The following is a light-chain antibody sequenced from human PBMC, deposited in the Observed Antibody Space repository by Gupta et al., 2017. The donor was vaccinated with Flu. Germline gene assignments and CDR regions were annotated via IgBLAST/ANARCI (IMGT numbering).Light chain of an antibody. J-gene: IGKJ2*01. CDR1: QSINDW. V-gene: IGKV1-5*03. CDR2: RAS. Sequence: DIQMTQSPATLSASVGDTVTITCRASQSINDWLAWYQYKPGKAPKLLIYRASNLESGVPSRFIGSGSGTELTLTIGSRQPDDFATYYCQQYTSYSLYTFGQGTKLEI. CDR3: QQYTSYSLYT.